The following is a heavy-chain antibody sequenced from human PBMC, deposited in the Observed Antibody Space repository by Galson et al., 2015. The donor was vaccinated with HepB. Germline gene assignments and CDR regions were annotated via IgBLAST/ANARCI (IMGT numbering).Heavy chain of an antibody. D-gene: IGHD3-16*01. CDR3: ARDVGDFYYSGMDV. CDR1: GFTFSSYS. CDR2: IRGSRSSI. J-gene: IGHJ6*02. Sequence: SLRLSCAASGFTFSSYSMNWVRQAPGKGLEWVSYIRGSRSSIYYADSVKGRFAISRDNAKKSLSLQMNSLRAEYTAVYYCARDVGDFYYSGMDVWGQGTTVTVSS. V-gene: IGHV3-48*04.